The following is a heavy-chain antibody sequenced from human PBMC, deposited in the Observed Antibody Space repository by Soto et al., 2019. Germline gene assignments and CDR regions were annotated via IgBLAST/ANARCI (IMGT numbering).Heavy chain of an antibody. CDR2: IYYSGST. J-gene: IGHJ4*02. CDR3: ARGAIAAQAFDS. V-gene: IGHV4-59*13. Sequence: SETLSLTCTVSGDSIRSYYWSWIRQPPGKELEWIGYIYYSGSTNYNPALKSRVTITADTSKKQFSLKLTSVTAADTAVYYCARGAIAAQAFDSWGQGTLVTVSS. CDR1: GDSIRSYY. D-gene: IGHD6-13*01.